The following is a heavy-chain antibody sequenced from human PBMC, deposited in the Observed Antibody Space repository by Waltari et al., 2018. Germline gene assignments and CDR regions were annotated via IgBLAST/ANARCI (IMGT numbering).Heavy chain of an antibody. CDR1: GFTFSSYA. J-gene: IGHJ4*02. V-gene: IGHV3-23*01. CDR2: IRGSGGSK. Sequence: EVQLLESGGGLVKPGGSLRLSCAASGFTFSSYAMSWVRQAPGKGLEWVSGIRGSGGSKYYADSVKGRFTISRDNSKNTLYLQMNSLRAEDTAVYYCAKENFGHQLLLQCDYWGQGTLVTVSS. CDR3: AKENFGHQLLLQCDY. D-gene: IGHD2-2*01.